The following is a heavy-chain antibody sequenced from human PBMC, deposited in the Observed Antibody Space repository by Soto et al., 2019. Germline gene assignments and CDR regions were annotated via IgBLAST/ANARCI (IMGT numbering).Heavy chain of an antibody. J-gene: IGHJ4*02. CDR3: ARGPGTSGTYHYYFDC. CDR1: GGSVSTYW. V-gene: IGHV4-59*02. Sequence: PSETLSLTCTVSGGSVSTYWWSWIRQPPGKGLEWIGYIYNTGSTNYNPSLKSRVTISLDASKNQFSLKLSSVTAADTAVYYCARGPGTSGTYHYYFDCWGPGMLVTVSS. CDR2: IYNTGST. D-gene: IGHD3-10*01.